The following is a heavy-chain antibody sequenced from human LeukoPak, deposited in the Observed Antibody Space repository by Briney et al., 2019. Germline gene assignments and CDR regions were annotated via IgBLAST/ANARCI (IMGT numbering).Heavy chain of an antibody. V-gene: IGHV6-1*01. D-gene: IGHD6-19*01. CDR1: GDSVSSNSAA. CDR2: TYYKSKCYN. Sequence: SQTLSLTCASSGDSVSSNSAAGNWIRQSPSRGLECLVRTYYKSKCYNDYAGAVKIRITINPHTSKHQFSLQLTSVPPEDTAVYYCARDRGSSGWYDYWGQGTLVTVSS. J-gene: IGHJ4*02. CDR3: ARDRGSSGWYDY.